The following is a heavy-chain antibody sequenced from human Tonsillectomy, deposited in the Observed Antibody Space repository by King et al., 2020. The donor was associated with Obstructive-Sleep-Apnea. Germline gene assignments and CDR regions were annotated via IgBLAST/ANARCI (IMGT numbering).Heavy chain of an antibody. CDR3: ARSYYSDSSGPRGGYYFDY. CDR2: IYYSGST. Sequence: VQLQESGPGLVKPSQTLSLTCTVSGGSISSAAYYWTWFRQHQGKGLEWIGDIYYSGSTYFNPALKSRVTVSVDTSKNQFSLKLSSVTAADTAVYSCARSYYSDSSGPRGGYYFDYWGQGTLVTVSS. J-gene: IGHJ4*02. V-gene: IGHV4-31*03. CDR1: GGSISSAAYY. D-gene: IGHD3-22*01.